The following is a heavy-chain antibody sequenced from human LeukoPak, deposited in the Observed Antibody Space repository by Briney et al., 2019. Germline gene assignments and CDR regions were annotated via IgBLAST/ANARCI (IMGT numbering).Heavy chain of an antibody. CDR2: ISSSGSYI. CDR1: GFTFSRNS. CDR3: ARSRSEFSYGPDAFDI. D-gene: IGHD5-18*01. Sequence: GGSLRLSCAASGFTFSRNSMNWVRQAPGKGLEWVASISSSGSYIYYAESVKGRFTISRDNAKNSLSLQMNSLRVEDTAVFYCARSRSEFSYGPDAFDIWGQGTMVTVSS. V-gene: IGHV3-21*01. J-gene: IGHJ3*02.